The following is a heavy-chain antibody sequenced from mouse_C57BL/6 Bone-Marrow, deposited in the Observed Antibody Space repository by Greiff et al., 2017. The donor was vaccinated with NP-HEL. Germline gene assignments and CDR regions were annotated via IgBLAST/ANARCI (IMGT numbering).Heavy chain of an antibody. CDR3: ARSGAGYAMDY. CDR2: INPYNGGT. V-gene: IGHV1-19*01. CDR1: GYTFTDYY. J-gene: IGHJ4*01. Sequence: VQLQQSGPVLVKPGASVKMSCKASGYTFTDYYMNWVKQSHGKSLEWIGVINPYNGGTSYNQQFKGKATLTVDKSSSTAYMELNSLTSEDSAVYYCARSGAGYAMDYWGQGTSVTVSS. D-gene: IGHD3-2*02.